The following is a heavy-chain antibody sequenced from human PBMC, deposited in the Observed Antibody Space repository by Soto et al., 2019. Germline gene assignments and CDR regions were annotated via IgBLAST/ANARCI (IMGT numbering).Heavy chain of an antibody. CDR1: GGTFSSYA. CDR2: IIPIFGTA. J-gene: IGHJ6*02. Sequence: RASVKVPCKASGGTFSSYAISWVRQAPGQGLEWMGGIIPIFGTANYAQKFQGRVTITADESTSTAYMELSSLRSEDTAVYYCARGITMIVVVITTDDYYYGMDVWGQGTTVTVPS. CDR3: ARGITMIVVVITTDDYYYGMDV. D-gene: IGHD3-22*01. V-gene: IGHV1-69*13.